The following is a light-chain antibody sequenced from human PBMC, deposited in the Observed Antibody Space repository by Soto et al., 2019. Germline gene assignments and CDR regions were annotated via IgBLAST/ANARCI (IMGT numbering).Light chain of an antibody. CDR3: QQYNDWPLT. V-gene: IGKV3-15*01. CDR2: GAS. Sequence: EIVMTQSPVTLSVSPGERATLSYRASQRVSSDLAWYQQKPGQAPRLLIYGASTRATGIPARFSGSGSGTEFTLTISSLQSEDFAVYYCQQYNDWPLTFGGGTKVEIK. CDR1: QRVSSD. J-gene: IGKJ4*01.